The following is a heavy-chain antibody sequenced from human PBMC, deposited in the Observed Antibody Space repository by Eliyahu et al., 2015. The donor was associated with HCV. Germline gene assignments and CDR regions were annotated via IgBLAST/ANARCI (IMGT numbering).Heavy chain of an antibody. V-gene: IGHV3-53*01. CDR3: ARPSYSYESSGYQSYYYDLDV. Sequence: EVQLVESGGGLIQSGGSLXLSCAASGFTVSTNYMSWVRQALGKGLEWVSVIYSGGITYYADSVKGRFTISRDNSKNTLYLQMNSLRAEDTAVYYCARPSYSYESSGYQSYYYDLDVWGQGTTVTVSS. CDR1: GFTVSTNY. D-gene: IGHD3-22*01. CDR2: IYSGGIT. J-gene: IGHJ6*02.